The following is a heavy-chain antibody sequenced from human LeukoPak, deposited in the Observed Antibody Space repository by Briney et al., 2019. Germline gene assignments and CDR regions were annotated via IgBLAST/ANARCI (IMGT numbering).Heavy chain of an antibody. CDR1: GFTFSSYA. CDR2: FSGSGGT. D-gene: IGHD3-3*01. V-gene: IGHV3-23*01. CDR3: AKHFDFWSGSAFDV. J-gene: IGHJ3*01. Sequence: PGRSLRLSCAASGFTFSSYAMHWVRQAPGKGLEWVSTFSGSGGTYYADSVKGRFTISRDDSKNTLSLQMNSLRAEDTAVYFCAKHFDFWSGSAFDVWGQGTMVPVSS.